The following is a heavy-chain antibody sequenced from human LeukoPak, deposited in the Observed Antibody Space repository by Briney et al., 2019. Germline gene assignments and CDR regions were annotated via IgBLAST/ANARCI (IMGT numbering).Heavy chain of an antibody. CDR3: ARDQNYDFWSGYYPYYYYYMDV. CDR2: ISAYNGNT. D-gene: IGHD3-3*01. J-gene: IGHJ6*03. Sequence: ASVKASCKASGYTFTSYGISWVRQAPGQGLEWMGWISAYNGNTNYAQKLQGRVTMTTDTSTSTAYMEPRSLRSDDTAVYYCARDQNYDFWSGYYPYYYYYMDVWGKGTTVTVSS. CDR1: GYTFTSYG. V-gene: IGHV1-18*01.